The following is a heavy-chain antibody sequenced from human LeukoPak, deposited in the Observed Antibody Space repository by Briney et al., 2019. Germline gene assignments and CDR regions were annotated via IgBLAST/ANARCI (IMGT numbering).Heavy chain of an antibody. Sequence: GASVKVSCKASGYTFTGYYMHWVRQAPGQGLEWMGGIIPIFGTANYAQKFQGRVTITADESTSTAYMELSSLRSEDTAVYYCARDFIQAGYCSGGSCLRNWFDPWGQGTLVTVSS. CDR2: IIPIFGTA. D-gene: IGHD2-15*01. J-gene: IGHJ5*02. CDR1: GYTFTGYY. V-gene: IGHV1-69*13. CDR3: ARDFIQAGYCSGGSCLRNWFDP.